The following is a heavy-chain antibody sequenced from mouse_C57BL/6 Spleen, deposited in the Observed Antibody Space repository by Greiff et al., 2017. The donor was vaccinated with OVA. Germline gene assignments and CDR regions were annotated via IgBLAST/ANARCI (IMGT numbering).Heavy chain of an antibody. Sequence: QVQLQQSGPELVKPGASVKNSCKASGYAFSSSWMNWVKQRPGKGLEWIGRIYPGDGDTNYNGKFKGKATLTADKSSSTAYMQLSSLTSEDSAVYFCARTYGSSYGYFDVWGTGTTVTVSS. V-gene: IGHV1-82*01. D-gene: IGHD1-1*01. CDR2: IYPGDGDT. J-gene: IGHJ1*03. CDR3: ARTYGSSYGYFDV. CDR1: GYAFSSSW.